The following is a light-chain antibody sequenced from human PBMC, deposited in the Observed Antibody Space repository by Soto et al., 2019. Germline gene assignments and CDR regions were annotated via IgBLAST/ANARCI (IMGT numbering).Light chain of an antibody. J-gene: IGKJ4*01. CDR3: QQYHSYSPLT. CDR2: KAS. CDR1: QSISSW. V-gene: IGKV1-5*03. Sequence: DIQMTQSPSTLSASVRDRVTITCRASQSISSWLAWYQQKPGKAPKLLIYKASSLESGGPARFSGSGSGTEFTLTISSLQPDDFATYYCQQYHSYSPLTFGGGTNVEIK.